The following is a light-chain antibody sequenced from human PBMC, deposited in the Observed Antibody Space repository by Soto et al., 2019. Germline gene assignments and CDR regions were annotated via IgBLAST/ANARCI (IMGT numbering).Light chain of an antibody. CDR3: SAYTNIGTLV. CDR1: RDDVGGYNY. J-gene: IGLJ3*02. CDR2: EVS. V-gene: IGLV2-14*01. Sequence: QSALTQPASVSGSPGQSITISCTGTRDDVGGYNYVSWYQQYPGKAPKLMIYEVSYRPSGVSNRFSGSRSGHTASLSISGLQAEDEADYCCSAYTNIGTLVFGGGTKVTVL.